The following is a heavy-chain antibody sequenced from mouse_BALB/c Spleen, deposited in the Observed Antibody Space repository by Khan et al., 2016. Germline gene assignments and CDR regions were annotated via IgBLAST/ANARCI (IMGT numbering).Heavy chain of an antibody. Sequence: QIQLVQSGPELKKPGETVKISCKASGYTFTNYGMNWVKQAPGKGLKWMGWINTNTGEPTYAEEFKGRFAFSLETSASTAYLQINNLKNEDTATXCWAEDYYGSNWFAYWGQGTLVTVSA. D-gene: IGHD1-1*01. CDR1: GYTFTNYG. J-gene: IGHJ3*01. CDR3: AEDYYGSNWFAY. CDR2: INTNTGEP. V-gene: IGHV9-3*02.